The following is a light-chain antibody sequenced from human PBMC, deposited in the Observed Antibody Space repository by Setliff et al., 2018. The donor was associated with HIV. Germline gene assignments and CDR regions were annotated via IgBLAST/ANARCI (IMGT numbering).Light chain of an antibody. V-gene: IGLV2-14*01. Sequence: QSVLTQPASASGSPGQSITISCSGTSSDVGGYRYVSWYQQFPGKAPKLIIYAVSNRPSGVSNRFSGSKSGNTASLTISGLQAEDEADYYCSSFTSSNTLVFGGGTKVTVL. CDR2: AVS. CDR3: SSFTSSNTLV. CDR1: SSDVGGYRY. J-gene: IGLJ3*02.